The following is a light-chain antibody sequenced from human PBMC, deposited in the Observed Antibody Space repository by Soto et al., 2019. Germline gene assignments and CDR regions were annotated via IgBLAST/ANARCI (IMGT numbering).Light chain of an antibody. CDR3: CSYAGSSTFANVV. Sequence: QSALTQPASVSGSPGQSITISCTGTSSNVGNYDLVSWYQQHPGKAPKLMIYEGSRRPSGVSNRFSGSRSDNTGSLTISGLPAQDEADYYCCSYAGSSTFANVVFGGGTKLTVL. CDR2: EGS. V-gene: IGLV2-23*03. J-gene: IGLJ2*01. CDR1: SSNVGNYDL.